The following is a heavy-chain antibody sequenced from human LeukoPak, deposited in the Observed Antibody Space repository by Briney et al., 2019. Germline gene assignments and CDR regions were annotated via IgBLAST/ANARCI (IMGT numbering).Heavy chain of an antibody. CDR2: IYYSGST. Sequence: SETLSLTCTVSGGSISSYYWSWNRQPPGKGLEWIGYIYYSGSTNYNPSLKSRVTISVDTSKNQFSLKLSSVTAADTAVYYCARDSCGGDCRSHPHDAFDIWGQGTMVTVSS. J-gene: IGHJ3*02. D-gene: IGHD2-21*02. CDR3: ARDSCGGDCRSHPHDAFDI. CDR1: GGSISSYY. V-gene: IGHV4-59*01.